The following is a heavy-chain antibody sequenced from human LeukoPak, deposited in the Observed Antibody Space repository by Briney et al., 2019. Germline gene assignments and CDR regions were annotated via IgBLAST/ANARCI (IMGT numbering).Heavy chain of an antibody. CDR1: GGSISSGGYY. CDR2: IYHSGST. V-gene: IGHV4-30-2*01. D-gene: IGHD1-26*01. CDR3: ARDVGLVNPYYYYMDI. Sequence: SETRSLTCTVSGGSISSGGYYWSWIRQPPGKGLEWIGYIYHSGSTYYNLSLKSRVTISVDRSKNQFSLKLSSVTAADTAVYYCARDVGLVNPYYYYMDIWGKGTTVTVSS. J-gene: IGHJ6*03.